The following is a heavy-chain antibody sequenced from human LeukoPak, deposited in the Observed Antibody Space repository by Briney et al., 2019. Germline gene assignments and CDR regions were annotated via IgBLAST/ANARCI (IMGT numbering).Heavy chain of an antibody. CDR1: GFSFSSSA. D-gene: IGHD6-19*01. CDR2: ISGDTT. CDR3: AKDLSGSGWASHY. V-gene: IGHV3-23*01. J-gene: IGHJ4*02. Sequence: GGSLRLSCAASGFSFSSSAMNCVRQPPGKGLEWVSSISGDTTYYADSVKGRFTISRDNSKNTLYLQMNSLRAEDTALYYCAKDLSGSGWASHYWGQGTLVTVSS.